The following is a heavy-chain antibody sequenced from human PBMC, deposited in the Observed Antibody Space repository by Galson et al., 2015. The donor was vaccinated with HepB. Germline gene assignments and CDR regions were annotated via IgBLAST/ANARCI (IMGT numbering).Heavy chain of an antibody. CDR2: IYYSGST. V-gene: IGHV4-59*08. D-gene: IGHD2-2*01. CDR3: ARRVVPWGDIVVVPAAIDDAFDI. Sequence: LTCTVSGGSISSYYWSWIRQPPGKGLEWIGYIYYSGSTNYNPSLKSRVTISVDTSKNQFSLKLSSVTAADTAVYYCARRVVPWGDIVVVPAAIDDAFDIWGQGTMVTVSS. CDR1: GGSISSYY. J-gene: IGHJ3*02.